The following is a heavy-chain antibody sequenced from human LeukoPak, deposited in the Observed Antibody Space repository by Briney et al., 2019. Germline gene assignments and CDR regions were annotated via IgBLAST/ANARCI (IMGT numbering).Heavy chain of an antibody. J-gene: IGHJ4*02. CDR3: ARESGDDYGGNSGFDY. Sequence: GGSLRLSCAASGFTFTSYAMQWVRQAPGKGLEWVAVISYDGSVQHSADSVKGRFTISRDNPKNTLYLQMSSLRAEDTAVYYCARESGDDYGGNSGFDYWGQGTPVTVSS. V-gene: IGHV3-30*07. D-gene: IGHD4-23*01. CDR1: GFTFTSYA. CDR2: ISYDGSVQ.